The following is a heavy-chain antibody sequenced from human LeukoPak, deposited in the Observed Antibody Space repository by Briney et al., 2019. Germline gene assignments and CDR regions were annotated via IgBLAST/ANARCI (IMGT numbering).Heavy chain of an antibody. V-gene: IGHV4-61*02. Sequence: SGTLSLTCTVSGGSISSGSYYWSWIRQPAGKGLEWIRRIYTSGSTNYNPSLKSRVTISVDTSKNQFSLKLSSVTAADTAVYYCARGSYYGSGSYPRGYYFDYWGQGTLVTVSS. CDR2: IYTSGST. CDR3: ARGSYYGSGSYPRGYYFDY. J-gene: IGHJ4*02. CDR1: GGSISSGSYY. D-gene: IGHD3-10*01.